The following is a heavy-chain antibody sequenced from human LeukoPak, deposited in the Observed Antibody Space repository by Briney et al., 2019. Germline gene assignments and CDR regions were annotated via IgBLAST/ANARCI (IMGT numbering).Heavy chain of an antibody. Sequence: SETLSLTCTVSGGSISSSSYYWGWIRQPPGKGLEWIGYIYYTGSTNYNPSLKSRVTISVDTSKNQFSVRLSSVTAADTAVYYCARRAPYGSVDYWGQGTLVTVSS. D-gene: IGHD1-26*01. CDR3: ARRAPYGSVDY. J-gene: IGHJ4*02. CDR1: GGSISSSSYY. V-gene: IGHV4-61*05. CDR2: IYYTGST.